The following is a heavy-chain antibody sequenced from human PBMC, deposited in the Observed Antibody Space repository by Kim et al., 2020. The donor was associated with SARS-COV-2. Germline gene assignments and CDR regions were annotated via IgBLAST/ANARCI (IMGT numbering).Heavy chain of an antibody. CDR3: AKGAVAGSGLFGYYSYGMDV. Sequence: GGSLRLSCAASGFTFSSYGMHWVRQAPGKGLEWVTTISYDGNNKYYSDSVKGRFTISRDNSKNTLYVQMNSLRAEDTAVYYCAKGAVAGSGLFGYYSYGMDVWGQGTTVTVSS. CDR2: ISYDGNNK. J-gene: IGHJ6*02. CDR1: GFTFSSYG. D-gene: IGHD6-19*01. V-gene: IGHV3-30*18.